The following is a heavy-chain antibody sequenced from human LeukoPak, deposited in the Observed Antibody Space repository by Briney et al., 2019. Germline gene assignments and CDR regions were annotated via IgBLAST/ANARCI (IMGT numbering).Heavy chain of an antibody. CDR1: GFTFSRYW. V-gene: IGHV3-7*01. J-gene: IGHJ4*02. D-gene: IGHD6-19*01. CDR2: IKPDGSQK. CDR3: ANSGWSLRDY. Sequence: GGSLRLSCGVSGFTFSRYWMHWFRQAPGRGLEWVANIKPDGSQKYYVGSVKGRFSISKDNAENSLYLQMNSLRAEDTAVYYCANSGWSLRDYWGQGTLVTVSS.